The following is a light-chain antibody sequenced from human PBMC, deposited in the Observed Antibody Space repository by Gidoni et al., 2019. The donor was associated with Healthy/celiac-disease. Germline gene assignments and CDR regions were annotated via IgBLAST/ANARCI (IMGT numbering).Light chain of an antibody. CDR1: QSVLSSSNNKNY. Sequence: DIVMTQSPDSLAVSLGERATINCKSSQSVLSSSNNKNYLPWYQQKPGQPPKLLIYWASTLESGVPDRFSGSGSGTDFTLTISSLQAEDVAVYYCQQYYSTPRTFGGGTKVEIK. CDR2: WAS. J-gene: IGKJ4*02. CDR3: QQYYSTPRT. V-gene: IGKV4-1*01.